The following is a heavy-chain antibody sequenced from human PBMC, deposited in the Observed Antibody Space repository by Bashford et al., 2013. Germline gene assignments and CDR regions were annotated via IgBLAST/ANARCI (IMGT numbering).Heavy chain of an antibody. J-gene: IGHJ5*02. D-gene: IGHD3-3*01. Sequence: WVRQAPGQGLEWMGWINPNSGGTNYAQKFQGRVTLTRDTSISTAYMELSRLRSDDTAVYYCARLGVLRFLEWTRPFDPWGQGTLVTVSS. CDR3: ARLGVLRFLEWTRPFDP. CDR2: INPNSGGT. V-gene: IGHV1-2*02.